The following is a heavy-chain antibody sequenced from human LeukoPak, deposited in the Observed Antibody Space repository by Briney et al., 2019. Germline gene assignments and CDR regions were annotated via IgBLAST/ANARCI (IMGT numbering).Heavy chain of an antibody. J-gene: IGHJ4*02. V-gene: IGHV3-23*01. D-gene: IGHD3-10*01. CDR3: AKNGHGSGSYYPRTKYYFDY. Sequence: PGGSLRLSCAASGFTFSNYAMSWVRQAPGKGLEWVSAISGSGGSTYYADSVKGRFTISRDNAKNSLYLQMNSLRAEDTAVYYCAKNGHGSGSYYPRTKYYFDYWGQGTLVTVSS. CDR2: ISGSGGST. CDR1: GFTFSNYA.